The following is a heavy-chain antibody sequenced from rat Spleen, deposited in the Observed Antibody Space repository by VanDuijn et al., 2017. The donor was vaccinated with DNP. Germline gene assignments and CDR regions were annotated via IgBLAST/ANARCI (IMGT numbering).Heavy chain of an antibody. CDR3: ATGSNWFAY. D-gene: IGHD1-4*01. J-gene: IGHJ3*01. V-gene: IGHV5-31*01. Sequence: EVQLVESGGDLVQPGRSLKLSCVASGFTFNYYWMAWIRQVPGKGLEWIASITSGTGTTSYADAVKGRFMISRDDTKNTLYLQMNSLRSEDTATYYCATGSNWFAYWGQGTLVTVSS. CDR2: ITSGTGTT. CDR1: GFTFNYYW.